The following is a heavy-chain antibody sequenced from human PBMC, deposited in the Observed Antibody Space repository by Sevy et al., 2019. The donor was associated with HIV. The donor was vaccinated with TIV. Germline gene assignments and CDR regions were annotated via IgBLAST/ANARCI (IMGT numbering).Heavy chain of an antibody. J-gene: IGHJ4*02. CDR1: DDSINSYY. CDR2: IYNNIGST. V-gene: IGHV4-59*08. Sequence: SETLSLTCSVSDDSINSYYWSWIRQPPGKGLEWIGYIYNNIGSTSYNPSLTSRVTISADTSKNHFSLKLTSLTAADTAIYYCARGAVVIGTAATPVLDFWGLGSLVTVSS. D-gene: IGHD2-2*01. CDR3: ARGAVVIGTAATPVLDF.